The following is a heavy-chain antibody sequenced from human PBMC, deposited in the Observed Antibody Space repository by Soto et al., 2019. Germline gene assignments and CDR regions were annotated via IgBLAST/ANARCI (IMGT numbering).Heavy chain of an antibody. Sequence: EVQLVESGGGLVQPGGSLRLSCTASGFTFSDYSMVWVRQTPGKGLEWLSYISESSDTIYYADSVKGRFTISRDNAKNSLFLQMSSLRGEDTAVYYCARDKMGELSIADYWGQGTPVTVSS. V-gene: IGHV3-48*01. CDR2: ISESSDTI. D-gene: IGHD3-16*02. CDR3: ARDKMGELSIADY. J-gene: IGHJ4*02. CDR1: GFTFSDYS.